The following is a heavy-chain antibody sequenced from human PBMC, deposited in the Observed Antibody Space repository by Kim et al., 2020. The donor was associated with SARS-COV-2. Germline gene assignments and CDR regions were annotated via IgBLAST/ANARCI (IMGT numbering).Heavy chain of an antibody. J-gene: IGHJ4*02. CDR1: GFTLDHYA. Sequence: GGSLRLSCAASGFTLDHYAMHWVRQAPGKGLEWVSGISWNSGTIVYADSLKGRFTISRENAKNSLYLQMNSLRAEDTAFYYCAKGRIAAVVTALDYWGQGTLVTVSS. CDR3: AKGRIAAVVTALDY. D-gene: IGHD6-13*01. CDR2: ISWNSGTI. V-gene: IGHV3-9*01.